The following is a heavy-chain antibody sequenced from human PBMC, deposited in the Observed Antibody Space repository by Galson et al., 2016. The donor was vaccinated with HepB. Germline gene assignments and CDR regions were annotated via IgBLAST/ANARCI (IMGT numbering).Heavy chain of an antibody. CDR3: ARDQCGPECHQPDY. Sequence: SLRLSCAASGFTFSHNAMSWVRQTPGKGLEWLSSISARGGSTHYADSVKGRFTISRDNAKNLLYLQMNSLREEDTAVYYCARDQCGPECHQPDYWGQGTLVTVSS. V-gene: IGHV3-23*01. CDR2: ISARGGST. J-gene: IGHJ4*02. D-gene: IGHD1-26*01. CDR1: GFTFSHNA.